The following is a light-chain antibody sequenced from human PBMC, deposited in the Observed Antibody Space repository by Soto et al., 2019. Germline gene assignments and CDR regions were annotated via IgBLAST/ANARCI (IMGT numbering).Light chain of an antibody. V-gene: IGKV1-5*01. J-gene: IGKJ1*01. CDR3: QQYNSYSWT. CDR2: DTS. Sequence: DVKMTQSPATLSASVGDRATITCRASQTISSTLAWYQHKPGQTPKLLIYDTSTRATGVPSRFSGSRSGAEFTLTISSLQSDDFAAYYCQQYNSYSWTFGQGTKVDIK. CDR1: QTISST.